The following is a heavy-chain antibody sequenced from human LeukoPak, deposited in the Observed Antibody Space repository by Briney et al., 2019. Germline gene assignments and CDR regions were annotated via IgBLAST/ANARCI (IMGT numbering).Heavy chain of an antibody. V-gene: IGHV3-30*18. CDR3: AKELSAGTGGGWEDYFDY. D-gene: IGHD6-13*01. J-gene: IGHJ4*02. CDR1: GFTFSSYG. CDR2: ISYDGSNK. Sequence: GSLRLSCAASGFTFSSYGMHWVRQAPGKGLEWVAVISYDGSNKFYADSVKGRFTISRDNSKSTLYLQMNSLRAEDTAVYYCAKELSAGTGGGWEDYFDYWGQGTLVTVSA.